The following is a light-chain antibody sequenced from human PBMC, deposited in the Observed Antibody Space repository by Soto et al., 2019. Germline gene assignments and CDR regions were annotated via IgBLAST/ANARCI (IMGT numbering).Light chain of an antibody. CDR2: EVS. CDR1: SSDVGGYNY. CDR3: SSYTNTVL. Sequence: QSALTQPASVSGSLGQSITISCTGTSSDVGGYNYVSWYQHHPGKAPKLMIYEVSNRPSGVSIRFSGSKSGNTASLTISGLQAEDEADYYCSSYTNTVLFGGGTKLTVL. V-gene: IGLV2-14*01. J-gene: IGLJ2*01.